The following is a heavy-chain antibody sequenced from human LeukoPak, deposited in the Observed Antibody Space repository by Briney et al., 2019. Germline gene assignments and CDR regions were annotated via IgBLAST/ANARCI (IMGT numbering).Heavy chain of an antibody. J-gene: IGHJ5*02. Sequence: GASVKVSCKASGYTFTSYDINWVRQAAGQGLEWMGWMNPNSGNTGYAQKFQGRVTMTRNTSISTAYMELSSLRSEDTAVYYCARSGSTLISWFDPWGQGTLVTVSS. CDR3: ARSGSTLISWFDP. V-gene: IGHV1-8*01. CDR2: MNPNSGNT. CDR1: GYTFTSYD. D-gene: IGHD2-2*01.